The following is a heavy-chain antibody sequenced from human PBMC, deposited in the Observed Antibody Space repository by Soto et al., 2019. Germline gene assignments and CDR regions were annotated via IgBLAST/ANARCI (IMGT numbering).Heavy chain of an antibody. J-gene: IGHJ4*02. D-gene: IGHD6-19*01. CDR3: ARGARGAVAGTYSFDY. Sequence: EVQLVESGGGLVQPGGSLRLSCAASGFTFSSYAMYWVRQAPGKGLEYVSAISSNGGSTSYANSVKGRFTISRDNSKGTLYLQMCSLRAEDMAVYYCARGARGAVAGTYSFDYWGQGTLVTVSS. V-gene: IGHV3-64*01. CDR2: ISSNGGST. CDR1: GFTFSSYA.